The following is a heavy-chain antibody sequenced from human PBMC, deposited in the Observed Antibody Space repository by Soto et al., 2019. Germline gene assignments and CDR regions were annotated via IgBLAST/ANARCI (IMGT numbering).Heavy chain of an antibody. CDR1: GFTFSDYY. V-gene: IGHV3-11*01. CDR2: ISCSGSTI. D-gene: IGHD4-17*01. CDR3: AGDAYDGDVTHVPRAMDY. J-gene: IGHJ4*02. Sequence: PGGSLRLSCAASGFTFSDYYMSWIRQAPGKGLEWVSYISCSGSTIYYADPVKGRFTISRDNAKNSLYLQMYSLSPEDVAVEDWAGDAYDGDVTHVPRAMDYWGQGXLVTVSS.